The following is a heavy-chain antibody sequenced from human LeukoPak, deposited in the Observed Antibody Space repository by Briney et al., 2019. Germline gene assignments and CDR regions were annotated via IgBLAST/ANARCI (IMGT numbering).Heavy chain of an antibody. V-gene: IGHV1-2*02. CDR3: ARAYDSSGYLFFDY. CDR2: INPNSGGT. Sequence: ASVKVSCKASVYTFTGYYMHWVRQAPGQGLEWMGWINPNSGGTNYAQKFQGRVTMTRDTSISTAYMELSRLRSDDTAVYYCARAYDSSGYLFFDYWGQGTLVTVFS. J-gene: IGHJ4*02. CDR1: VYTFTGYY. D-gene: IGHD3-22*01.